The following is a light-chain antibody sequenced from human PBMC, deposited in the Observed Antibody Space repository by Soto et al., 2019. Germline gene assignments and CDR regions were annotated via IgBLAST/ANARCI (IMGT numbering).Light chain of an antibody. Sequence: QAVVTQPPSVSGAPGQRVTISCTGSSSNIGAGYDVHWYQQLPGTAPKLLIYGNSNRPSGVPDRFSGSKSGTSASLAITGLQAEGEADYYCQSYDSSLSGSVFGGGTKLTVL. V-gene: IGLV1-40*01. CDR3: QSYDSSLSGSV. CDR1: SSNIGAGYD. J-gene: IGLJ2*01. CDR2: GNS.